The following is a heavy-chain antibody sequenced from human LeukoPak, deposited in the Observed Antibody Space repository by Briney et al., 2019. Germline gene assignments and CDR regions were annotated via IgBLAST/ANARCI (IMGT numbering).Heavy chain of an antibody. CDR2: ISYDGSNK. CDR3: ARRRYGDYFGV. CDR1: GFTFSSYA. V-gene: IGHV3-30-3*01. J-gene: IGHJ6*02. Sequence: PGGSLRLSCAASGFTFSSYAMHWVRQAPGKGLDWVAVISYDGSNKYYADSVKGRFTISRDNSKNTLYLQMNSLRAEDTAVYYCARRRYGDYFGVWGQGTTVTVSS. D-gene: IGHD4-17*01.